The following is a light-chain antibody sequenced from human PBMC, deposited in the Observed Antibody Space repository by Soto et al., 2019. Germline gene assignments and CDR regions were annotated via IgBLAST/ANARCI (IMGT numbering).Light chain of an antibody. CDR2: GAS. V-gene: IGKV3-15*01. CDR1: QSVSSN. CDR3: QQYNNWPRT. J-gene: IGKJ1*01. Sequence: EIVMTQSPATLSVSPGERATLSCRASQSVSSNLAWYQQKPGQAPRLLIYGASARATDIPARFSGSGYGTEFTLTISSLQSEDFAVYYCQQYNNWPRTFGQGTRVEIK.